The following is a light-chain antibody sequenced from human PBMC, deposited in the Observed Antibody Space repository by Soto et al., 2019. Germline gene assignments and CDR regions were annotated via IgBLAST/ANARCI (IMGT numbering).Light chain of an antibody. J-gene: IGLJ1*01. CDR1: SSDVGGYNS. CDR2: EVS. Sequence: QSALTQPASVSGSPGQSITISCTGTSSDVGGYNSVSWYQQHPGKAPKLMIYEVSDRPSWVSNRFSGSKSGNTASLTISGLQAEDEADYYCISYTSDDVRYVFGTGTKLTVL. V-gene: IGLV2-14*01. CDR3: ISYTSDDVRYV.